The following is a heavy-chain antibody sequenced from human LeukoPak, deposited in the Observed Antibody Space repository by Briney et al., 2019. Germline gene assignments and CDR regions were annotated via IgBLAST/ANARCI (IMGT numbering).Heavy chain of an antibody. J-gene: IGHJ6*02. D-gene: IGHD3-9*01. CDR3: AREILTGYYPHYYYYGMDV. CDR2: INPSGGST. Sequence: ASVKVSCKASGYTFTGYYMHWVRQAPGQGLEWMGIINPSGGSTSYAQKFQGRVTMTRDTSTSTVYMELSSLRSEDTAVYYCAREILTGYYPHYYYYGMDVWGQGTTVTVSS. CDR1: GYTFTGYY. V-gene: IGHV1-46*01.